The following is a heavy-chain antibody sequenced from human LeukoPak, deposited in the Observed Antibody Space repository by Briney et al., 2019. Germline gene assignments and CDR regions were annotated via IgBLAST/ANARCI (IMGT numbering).Heavy chain of an antibody. CDR3: ARGSLRGDFDL. V-gene: IGHV4-34*01. Sequence: SETLSLTCAAYGGSFSGYNWTWIRQPPGKGLEWIGKISDSGSTSYNPSLKSRVSISVDTSKNQFSLKLTSVTAADTAVYYCARGSLRGDFDLWGRGTLVTVSS. CDR1: GGSFSGYN. D-gene: IGHD3-10*01. CDR2: ISDSGST. J-gene: IGHJ2*01.